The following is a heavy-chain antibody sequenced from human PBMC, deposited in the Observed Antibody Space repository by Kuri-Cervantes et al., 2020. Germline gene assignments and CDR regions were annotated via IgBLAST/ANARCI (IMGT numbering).Heavy chain of an antibody. V-gene: IGHV3-30-3*01. CDR3: ARDRGDQLLLDY. J-gene: IGHJ4*02. D-gene: IGHD2-2*01. CDR1: GFTFSSYA. CDR2: ISYDGSNK. Sequence: GESLKISCAASGFTFSSYAMHWVRQAPGKGLEWVAVISYDGSNKYYADSVKVRFTISRDNSKNTLYLQMNSLRAEDTAVYYCARDRGDQLLLDYWVQGTLVTVSS.